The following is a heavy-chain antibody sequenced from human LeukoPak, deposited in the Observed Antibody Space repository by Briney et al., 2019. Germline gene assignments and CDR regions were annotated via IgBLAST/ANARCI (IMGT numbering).Heavy chain of an antibody. J-gene: IGHJ4*02. Sequence: ASVKVSCKASGGTFSSYAISWVRQAPGQGLEWMGRIIPILGIANYAQKFQGRVTITADKSTSTAYMELSSLRSEDTAVYYCARVLGKYSSGYSRLDYWGQGTLVTVSS. CDR3: ARVLGKYSSGYSRLDY. CDR1: GGTFSSYA. CDR2: IIPILGIA. V-gene: IGHV1-69*04. D-gene: IGHD6-19*01.